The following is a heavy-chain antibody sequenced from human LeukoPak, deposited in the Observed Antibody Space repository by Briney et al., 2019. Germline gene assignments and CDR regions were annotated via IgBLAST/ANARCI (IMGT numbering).Heavy chain of an antibody. CDR3: ARDRVPAALHFDY. D-gene: IGHD2-2*01. V-gene: IGHV4-59*11. CDR1: GGSISSHY. J-gene: IGHJ4*02. CDR2: IYYSGST. Sequence: SETLSLTCTVSGGSISSHYWSWIRQPPGKGLEWIGCIYYSGSTNYNPSLKSRIAISVDTSKNQFSLKLSSVTAADTAVYYCARDRVPAALHFDYWGQGTLVTVS.